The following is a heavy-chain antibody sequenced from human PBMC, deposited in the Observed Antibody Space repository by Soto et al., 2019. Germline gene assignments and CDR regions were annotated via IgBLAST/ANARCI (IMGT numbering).Heavy chain of an antibody. J-gene: IGHJ5*02. CDR3: ARGPVRYSSSWYAPEYNWFDP. D-gene: IGHD6-13*01. V-gene: IGHV1-69*01. CDR1: GGTFSSYA. CDR2: IIPIFGTA. Sequence: QVQLVQSGAEVKKPGSSVKVSCKASGGTFSSYAISWVRQAPGQGLEWMGGIIPIFGTANYAQKFQGRVTITADESTSTAYMELSSLRSEDTAVYYCARGPVRYSSSWYAPEYNWFDPWGQGTLVTVSS.